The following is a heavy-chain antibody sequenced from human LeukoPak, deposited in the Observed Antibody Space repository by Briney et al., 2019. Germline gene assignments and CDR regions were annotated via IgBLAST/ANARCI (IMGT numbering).Heavy chain of an antibody. V-gene: IGHV4-38-2*02. CDR1: DYSISSGYY. Sequence: SETLSLTCTVSDYSISSGYYWGWIRQPPGKGLEWIGSIYHSGNTYYNPSLKSRVTISVDTSKNQFSLSLSSVTAADTAAYYCARDLRGGVAALRYWGHGTLVTVSS. D-gene: IGHD2-15*01. CDR2: IYHSGNT. J-gene: IGHJ4*01. CDR3: ARDLRGGVAALRY.